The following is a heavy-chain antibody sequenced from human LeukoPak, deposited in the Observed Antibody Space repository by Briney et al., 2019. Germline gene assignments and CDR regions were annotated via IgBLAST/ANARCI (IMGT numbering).Heavy chain of an antibody. V-gene: IGHV4-39*07. CDR3: AKGAGGFSYYNWFDP. J-gene: IGHJ5*02. CDR2: IYYSGTT. CDR1: GGSISSSPYY. Sequence: SSETLSLTCTVSGGSISSSPYYWGWIRQPPGKGLEWIGSIYYSGTTHYNPSLEGRVTISVDTSKNQFSLKLASVTAADTAIYYCAKGAGGFSYYNWFDPWGQGTLVTVSS. D-gene: IGHD5-18*01.